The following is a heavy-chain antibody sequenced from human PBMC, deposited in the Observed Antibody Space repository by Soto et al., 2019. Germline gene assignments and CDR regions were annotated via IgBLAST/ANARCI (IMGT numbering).Heavy chain of an antibody. CDR2: INSDGSST. Sequence: GSLRLSCAASGFTFSSYWMHWVRQAPGKGLVWVSRINSDGSSTSYADSVKGRFTISRDNAKNTLYLQMNSLRAEDTAVYYCANDYGDHNFDYWGQGTLVTVSS. CDR3: ANDYGDHNFDY. CDR1: GFTFSSYW. D-gene: IGHD4-17*01. J-gene: IGHJ4*02. V-gene: IGHV3-74*01.